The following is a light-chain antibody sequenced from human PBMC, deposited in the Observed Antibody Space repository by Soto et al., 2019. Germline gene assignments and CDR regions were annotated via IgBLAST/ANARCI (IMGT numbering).Light chain of an antibody. CDR2: TNN. CDR1: SSNIGSNT. J-gene: IGLJ3*02. V-gene: IGLV1-44*01. Sequence: QPVLTQPPSASGTPGQRVTISCSGSSSNIGSNTVNWYQQLPGTAPKLLIYTNNQRPSGVPDRFSGSKSGTSASLAISGLQSDDEADYYCEAWDDSLNGWVFGGGTKLTVL. CDR3: EAWDDSLNGWV.